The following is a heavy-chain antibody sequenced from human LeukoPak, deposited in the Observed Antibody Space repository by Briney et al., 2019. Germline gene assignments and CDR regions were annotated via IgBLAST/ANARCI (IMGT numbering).Heavy chain of an antibody. J-gene: IGHJ6*02. V-gene: IGHV3-74*01. D-gene: IGHD1-26*01. CDR3: ARGCVGTRYYYYGMDV. CDR1: GFTFSSYW. CDR2: INSDGSST. Sequence: GGSLRLSCAASGFTFSSYWMHWVRHAPGKGLVWVSRINSDGSSTSYADSVKGRFTISRDNAKNTLYLQMNSLRAEDTAVYYCARGCVGTRYYYYGMDVWGQGTTVTVSS.